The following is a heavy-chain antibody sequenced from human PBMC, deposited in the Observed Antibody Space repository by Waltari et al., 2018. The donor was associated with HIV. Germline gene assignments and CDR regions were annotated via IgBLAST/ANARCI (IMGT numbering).Heavy chain of an antibody. Sequence: QVQLMGSGGRVVQPGRSLGLSCSASGFKFSTYGLHWLRQVPVKGREWVSSIYDHKRNREADSVKHRFTISRHNSRDTVYLQMNSLRVDDTGIYYRARDGDLDIDYRVFYPDFWGQGSLVTVSA. CDR1: GFKFSTYG. CDR2: IYDHKRN. V-gene: IGHV3-30*03. D-gene: IGHD3-16*02. CDR3: ARDGDLDIDYRVFYPDF. J-gene: IGHJ4*02.